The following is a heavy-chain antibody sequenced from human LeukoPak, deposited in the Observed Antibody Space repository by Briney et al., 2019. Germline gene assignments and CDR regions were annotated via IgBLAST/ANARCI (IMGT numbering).Heavy chain of an antibody. J-gene: IGHJ6*02. D-gene: IGHD4-17*01. CDR1: GGSISSGDYY. Sequence: PSETLSLTCTVSGGSISSGDYYWSWIRQPPGKGLEWIGYIYYSGSTYYNPSLKSRVTISVDTSKNQFSLKLSSVTAADTAVYYCARGVPSTVTVYYYYYGMDVWGQGTTVTVSS. CDR2: IYYSGST. CDR3: ARGVPSTVTVYYYYYGMDV. V-gene: IGHV4-30-4*01.